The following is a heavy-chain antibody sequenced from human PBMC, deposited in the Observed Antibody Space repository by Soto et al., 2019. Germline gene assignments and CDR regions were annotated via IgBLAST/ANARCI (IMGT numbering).Heavy chain of an antibody. CDR2: IDWDDYK. D-gene: IGHD1-26*01. Sequence: ESGPTLVNPTQTLTLTCTFSGSSLSTSGMCVSWIRQPPGKALEWLARIDWDDYKSYSTSLRTRLTISKDTSKNQVVLTMTNMDPADTATYYCARIPRSSSGSYTYFEYWGQGTLVTVSS. J-gene: IGHJ4*02. CDR1: GSSLSTSGMC. V-gene: IGHV2-70*11. CDR3: ARIPRSSSGSYTYFEY.